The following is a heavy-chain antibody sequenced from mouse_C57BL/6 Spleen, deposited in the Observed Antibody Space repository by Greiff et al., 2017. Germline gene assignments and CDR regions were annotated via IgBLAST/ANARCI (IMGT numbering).Heavy chain of an antibody. CDR2: INPSNGGT. Sequence: QVQLQQSGTELVKPGASVKLSCKASGYTFTSYWMHWVKQRPGQGLEWIGNINPSNGGTNYNEKFKSKATLTVDKSSSTAYMQLSSLTSEDSAVYYCARGDQGNYVRYYAMDYWGQGTSVTVSS. CDR3: ARGDQGNYVRYYAMDY. V-gene: IGHV1-53*01. J-gene: IGHJ4*01. CDR1: GYTFTSYW. D-gene: IGHD2-1*01.